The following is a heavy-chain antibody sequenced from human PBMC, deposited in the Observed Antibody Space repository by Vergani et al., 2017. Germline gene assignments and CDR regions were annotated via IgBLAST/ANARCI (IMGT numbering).Heavy chain of an antibody. J-gene: IGHJ3*02. CDR3: ARPSAPGDYDALDI. CDR2: IRSKAYGGTT. V-gene: IGHV3-49*03. CDR1: GFTFGDYA. D-gene: IGHD4-17*01. Sequence: VHLVESGGGLLQPGRSLRLSCTASGFTFGDYAMSWFRQAPGKGLEWVCFIRSKAYGGTTEYAASVKGRFTISRDDSKSIAYLQMNSLRAEDTAVYHCARPSAPGDYDALDIWGQGTMVTVSS.